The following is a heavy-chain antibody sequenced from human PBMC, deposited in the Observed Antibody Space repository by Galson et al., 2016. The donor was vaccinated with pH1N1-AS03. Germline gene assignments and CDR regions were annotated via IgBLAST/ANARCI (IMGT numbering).Heavy chain of an antibody. CDR1: GFTFRTFS. CDR3: IKEGNRLQSRRSDAFDI. J-gene: IGHJ3*02. CDR2: ISDNGINT. V-gene: IGHV3-64D*06. Sequence: SLRLSCAASGFTFRTFSIYWVRQAPGKGLEYVSGISDNGINTYYADPVKARFTISRDKSKNTVYLQMSSLRTEDTAVYYCIKEGNRLQSRRSDAFDIWGRGTMVTGSS. D-gene: IGHD5-18*01.